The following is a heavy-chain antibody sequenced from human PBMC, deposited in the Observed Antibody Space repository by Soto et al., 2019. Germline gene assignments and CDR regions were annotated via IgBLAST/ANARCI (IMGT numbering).Heavy chain of an antibody. V-gene: IGHV4-30-4*01. D-gene: IGHD2-15*01. CDR3: AVRRYCSGGSCYGGNYFDY. CDR1: GGSISSGDYY. J-gene: IGHJ4*02. Sequence: QVQLQESGPGLVKPSQTLSLTCTVSGGSISSGDYYWSWIRQPPGKGLEWIGYIYYSGSTYYNPSLKSRVTISVDTSKNQFSLKLSSVTAADTAVYYCAVRRYCSGGSCYGGNYFDYWGQGTLVTVSS. CDR2: IYYSGST.